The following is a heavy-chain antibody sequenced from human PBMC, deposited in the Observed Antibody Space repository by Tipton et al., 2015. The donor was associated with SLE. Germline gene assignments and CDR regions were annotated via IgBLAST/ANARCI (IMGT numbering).Heavy chain of an antibody. CDR2: IHHSGST. CDR3: ARSTTSQGRMDV. J-gene: IGHJ6*02. CDR1: GDSITSNNW. V-gene: IGHV4-4*02. D-gene: IGHD1-1*01. Sequence: TLSLTCVVSGDSITSNNWWSWVRQPPGKGLEWIGEIHHSGSTNSNPSLKSRVTISVDTSKNQLSLKMNSVTAADTAVYYCARSTTSQGRMDVWGQGTTVTVSS.